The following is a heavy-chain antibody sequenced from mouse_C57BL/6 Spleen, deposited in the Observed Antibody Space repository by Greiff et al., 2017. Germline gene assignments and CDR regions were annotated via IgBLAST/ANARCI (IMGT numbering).Heavy chain of an antibody. V-gene: IGHV1-69*01. CDR2: IDPSDSYT. CDR1: GYTFTSYW. CDR3: ARRGDDGYYNYAMDY. Sequence: QVQLQQPGAELVMPGASVKLSCKASGYTFTSYWMHWVKQRPGQGLEWIGEIDPSDSYTNYNNKFKGKSTLTVDNSYSTAYMQLSSLTSEDSAVYYCARRGDDGYYNYAMDYWGQGTSVTVSS. D-gene: IGHD2-3*01. J-gene: IGHJ4*01.